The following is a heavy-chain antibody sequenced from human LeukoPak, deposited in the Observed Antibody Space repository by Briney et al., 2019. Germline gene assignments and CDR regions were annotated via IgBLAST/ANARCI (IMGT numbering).Heavy chain of an antibody. V-gene: IGHV5-51*01. J-gene: IGHJ4*02. Sequence: GESLKISCKGSGYSFTSYWTGWVRQMPGKGLEWMGIIYPGDSDTRYSPSFQGQVTISADKSISTAYLQWSSLKASDTAMYYCASGDSSSWTRTDYWGQGTLVTVSS. CDR1: GYSFTSYW. D-gene: IGHD6-13*01. CDR2: IYPGDSDT. CDR3: ASGDSSSWTRTDY.